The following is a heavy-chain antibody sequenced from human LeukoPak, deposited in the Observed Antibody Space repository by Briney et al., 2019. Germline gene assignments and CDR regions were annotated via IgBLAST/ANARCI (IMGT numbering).Heavy chain of an antibody. D-gene: IGHD2-2*01. Sequence: GGSLRLSCAASGFTFSSYAMHWVRQAPGKGLEWVAVISYDGSNKYYADSVKGRFTISRDNSKNTLYLQMNSLRAEDTAVYYCARFVVPAPHAFDIWGQGTMVTVSS. CDR1: GFTFSSYA. CDR2: ISYDGSNK. CDR3: ARFVVPAPHAFDI. V-gene: IGHV3-30-3*01. J-gene: IGHJ3*02.